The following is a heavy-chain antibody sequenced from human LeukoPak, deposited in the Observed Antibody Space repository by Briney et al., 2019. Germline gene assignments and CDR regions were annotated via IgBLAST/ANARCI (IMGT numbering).Heavy chain of an antibody. J-gene: IGHJ4*02. V-gene: IGHV3-48*03. Sequence: GGSLRLSCSASGFTFSSYEMNWVRQAPGKGLEWVSYISSSGSTIYYADSVKGRFTISRDNAKNSLYLQMNSLRAEDTAVYYCARDLLGWELHYFDYWGQGTLVTVSS. CDR3: ARDLLGWELHYFDY. D-gene: IGHD1-26*01. CDR1: GFTFSSYE. CDR2: ISSSGSTI.